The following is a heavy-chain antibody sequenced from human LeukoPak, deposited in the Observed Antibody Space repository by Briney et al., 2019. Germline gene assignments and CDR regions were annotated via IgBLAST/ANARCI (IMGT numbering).Heavy chain of an antibody. J-gene: IGHJ4*02. CDR1: GASISNYY. CDR2: LYYSGST. D-gene: IGHD3-3*01. Sequence: SETLSLTCAVSGASISNYYWSWIRQPPGKALEWIGSLYYSGSTNYNPSLKSRVTISVDTSKNQFSLKVTSVTAADTAVYYCARHGGSGSFDYWGQGTLVTVSS. V-gene: IGHV4-59*08. CDR3: ARHGGSGSFDY.